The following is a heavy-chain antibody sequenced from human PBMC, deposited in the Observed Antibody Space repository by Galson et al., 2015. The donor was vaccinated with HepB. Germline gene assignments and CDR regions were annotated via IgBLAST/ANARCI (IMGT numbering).Heavy chain of an antibody. V-gene: IGHV6-1*01. CDR2: TYYRSKWYN. CDR1: GDSVSSNRAA. J-gene: IGHJ4*02. CDR3: ACGNYHFDC. Sequence: CAISGDSVSSNRAAWNCIRQSPSRGLEWLGRTYYRSKWYNDYAVSVKSRITINPDTSKNQFSLQLNSVTPEDTAVYYCACGNYHFDCWDQGTLVTVSS. D-gene: IGHD5-24*01.